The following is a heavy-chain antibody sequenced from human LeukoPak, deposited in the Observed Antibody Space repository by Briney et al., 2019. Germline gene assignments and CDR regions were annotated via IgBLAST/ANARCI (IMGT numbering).Heavy chain of an antibody. J-gene: IGHJ4*02. Sequence: GASVKVSCKVSRYTLTELSMHWVRPAPGKGLEWMGGFDPEDGETIYAQKLKGRVTMTTDTSTSTAYMELRSLTSDDTALYYCARGGAYCTSTSCLDYWGQGTLVTVSS. CDR2: FDPEDGET. V-gene: IGHV1-24*01. CDR3: ARGGAYCTSTSCLDY. D-gene: IGHD2-2*01. CDR1: RYTLTELS.